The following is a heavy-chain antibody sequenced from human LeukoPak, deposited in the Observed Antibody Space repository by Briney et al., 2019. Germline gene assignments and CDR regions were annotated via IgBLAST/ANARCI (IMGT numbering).Heavy chain of an antibody. D-gene: IGHD6-19*01. CDR2: ISYDGSNK. CDR1: GFTFGDYA. CDR3: AKDPFGSG. J-gene: IGHJ4*02. V-gene: IGHV3-30*04. Sequence: GGSLRLSCTVSGFTFGDYAINWVRQAPGKGLEWVAVISYDGSNKYYADSVKGRFTISRDNSKNTLYLQMNSLRAEDTAVYYCAKDPFGSGWGQGTLVTVSS.